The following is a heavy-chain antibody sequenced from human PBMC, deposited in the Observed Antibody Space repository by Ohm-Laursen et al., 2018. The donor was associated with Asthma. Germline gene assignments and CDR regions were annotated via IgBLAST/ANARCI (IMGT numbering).Heavy chain of an antibody. Sequence: SLRLSCAASGFTFSSYAMSWVRQAPGKGLECVSAIIGSGADTYYADSVKGRFTISRDNSKNTLYLQMNTLRAEDTAVYYCAKGTLFLDYWGQGTLVTVSS. CDR3: AKGTLFLDY. D-gene: IGHD2/OR15-2a*01. V-gene: IGHV3-23*01. CDR1: GFTFSSYA. J-gene: IGHJ4*02. CDR2: IIGSGADT.